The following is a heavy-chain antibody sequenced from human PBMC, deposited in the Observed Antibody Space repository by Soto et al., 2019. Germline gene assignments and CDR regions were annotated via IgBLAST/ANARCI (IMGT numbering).Heavy chain of an antibody. CDR1: GFTFSSND. J-gene: IGHJ4*02. CDR2: IYSSGST. V-gene: IGHV3-53*01. Sequence: GGSLRLSCAASGFTFSSNDINWVRQAPGKGLEWVSLIYSSGSTSYADSVKGRFTISRDNSKNTLYLQMSSLRAEDTAVYYCTTIAPSAPLDYWGQGTPVTVSS. D-gene: IGHD6-13*01. CDR3: TTIAPSAPLDY.